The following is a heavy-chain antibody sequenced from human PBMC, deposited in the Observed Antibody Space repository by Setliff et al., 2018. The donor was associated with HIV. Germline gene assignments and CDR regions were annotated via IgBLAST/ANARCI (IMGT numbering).Heavy chain of an antibody. Sequence: GASVKVSCKASGGSFNNYAVSWVRQAPGQGLAWLGGIIPLFGTTNYAQKFQGRVTITADESTDTAHMELSSLRSADTAMYYCATVFYYDSESYSLDYWGQGMLVTVSS. D-gene: IGHD3-10*01. CDR1: GGSFNNYA. J-gene: IGHJ4*02. CDR3: ATVFYYDSESYSLDY. CDR2: IIPLFGTT. V-gene: IGHV1-69*13.